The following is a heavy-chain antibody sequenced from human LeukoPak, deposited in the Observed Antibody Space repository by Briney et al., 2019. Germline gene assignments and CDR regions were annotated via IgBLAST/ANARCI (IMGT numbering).Heavy chain of an antibody. CDR2: IRYDGNNK. J-gene: IGHJ1*01. D-gene: IGHD3-22*01. Sequence: GGSLRLSCAASGFTFGSYGMHWVRQAPGKGLDGVAFIRYDGNNKYYADSVKGRFTISRDNSKNTLYLQMNSLRVEDTAVYYCAKDWYTMIVVVIGLTFQHWGQGTLVTVSS. CDR1: GFTFGSYG. V-gene: IGHV3-30*02. CDR3: AKDWYTMIVVVIGLTFQH.